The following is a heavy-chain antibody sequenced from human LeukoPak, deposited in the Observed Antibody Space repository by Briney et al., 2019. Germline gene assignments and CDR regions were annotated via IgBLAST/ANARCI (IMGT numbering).Heavy chain of an antibody. J-gene: IGHJ6*03. CDR3: ARDLRYCSGGSPCYYMDV. CDR1: GYTFTGYY. CDR2: INPNSGGT. V-gene: IGHV1-2*02. Sequence: GASVKVSCKASGYTFTGYYMHWVRQAPGQGLEWMGWINPNSGGTNYAQKFQGRVTMTRDTSISTAYMELSRLRSDDTAVYYCARDLRYCSGGSPCYYMDVWGKGTTVTVSS. D-gene: IGHD2-15*01.